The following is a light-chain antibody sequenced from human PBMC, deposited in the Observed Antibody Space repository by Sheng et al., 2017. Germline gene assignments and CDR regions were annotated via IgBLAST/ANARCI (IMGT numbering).Light chain of an antibody. CDR2: GAS. J-gene: IGKJ4*01. Sequence: EIVLTQSPATLSLSPGERATLSCRASQSVSSYLAWYQHKPGQAPSLLIYGASNRATGIPARFSGSGSGTDFILTISSLEPEDFAVYYCQQRSIWPPTFGGGTKVEIK. V-gene: IGKV3-11*01. CDR3: QQRSIWPPT. CDR1: QSVSSY.